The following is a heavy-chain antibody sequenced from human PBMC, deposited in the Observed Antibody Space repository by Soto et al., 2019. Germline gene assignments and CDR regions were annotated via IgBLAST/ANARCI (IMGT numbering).Heavy chain of an antibody. CDR2: IYHSVVT. Sequence: PSETLSLTCAVSGYSISSGYYWGWIRQPPGKGLEWIGSIYHSVVTYYNPSPKSRATISIDTSKNQFSLKLTSVTAADTAVYYCARDGGRYSGNDYWGQGTLVTVSS. J-gene: IGHJ4*02. CDR1: GYSISSGYY. V-gene: IGHV4-38-2*02. D-gene: IGHD1-26*01. CDR3: ARDGGRYSGNDY.